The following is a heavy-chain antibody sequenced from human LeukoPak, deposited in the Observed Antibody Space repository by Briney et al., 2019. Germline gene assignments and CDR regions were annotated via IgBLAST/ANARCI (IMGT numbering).Heavy chain of an antibody. D-gene: IGHD3-22*01. V-gene: IGHV3-21*01. Sequence: GGSRRPSCAASGFTFSSYSMNWVRQAPGKGLGWVSSISSSSSYIYYADSVKGRFTISRDNAKNSLYLQMNSLRAEDTAVYYCARGFNKIVVVLTGDYWGQGTLVTVSS. CDR2: ISSSSSYI. CDR3: ARGFNKIVVVLTGDY. CDR1: GFTFSSYS. J-gene: IGHJ4*02.